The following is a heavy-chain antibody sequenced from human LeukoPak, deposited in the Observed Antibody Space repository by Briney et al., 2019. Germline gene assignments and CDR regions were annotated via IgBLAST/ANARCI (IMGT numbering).Heavy chain of an antibody. Sequence: SVKVPCKASGYTFTSYYMHWGRQAPGQGLEWMGWINPNSGDTTYTQNFQGRVTMTRDTSINTAYMKLSTLRSDDTAEYYCPSDYTRFPAREFWGQGTLVIVSS. CDR2: INPNSGDT. CDR1: GYTFTSYY. J-gene: IGHJ4*02. V-gene: IGHV1-2*02. CDR3: PSDYTRFPAREF. D-gene: IGHD6-6*01.